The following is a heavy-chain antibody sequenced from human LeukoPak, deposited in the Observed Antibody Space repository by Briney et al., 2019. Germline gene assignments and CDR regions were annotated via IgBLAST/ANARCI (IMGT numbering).Heavy chain of an antibody. CDR1: GGSISSYY. J-gene: IGHJ4*02. CDR2: IYYSGTT. CDR3: ARGVYIAAAQYGY. V-gene: IGHV4-59*01. Sequence: SETLSLTCTVSGGSISSYYWSWIRQPPGKGLEWIGYIYYSGTTNYNPSLKSRVTISVDTSKNQFSLKLSSVTAADTAVYYWARGVYIAAAQYGYWGQGTLVTVSS. D-gene: IGHD6-13*01.